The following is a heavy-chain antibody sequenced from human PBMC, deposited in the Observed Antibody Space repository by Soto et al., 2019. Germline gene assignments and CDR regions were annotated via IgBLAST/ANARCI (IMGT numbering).Heavy chain of an antibody. V-gene: IGHV3-23*01. CDR1: GFTFSSYA. CDR2: ISGRGGST. J-gene: IGHJ4*02. D-gene: IGHD6-19*01. CDR3: ARRSSGWYFDY. Sequence: EVQLLESGGGLVQPGGSLRLSCAASGFTFSSYAMNWVRQAPGKGLEWVSVISGRGGSTYYADFVKGRFTISRDNSKNTLYLQMNSLRAEDTAVYYCARRSSGWYFDYWGPGKLVTVSS.